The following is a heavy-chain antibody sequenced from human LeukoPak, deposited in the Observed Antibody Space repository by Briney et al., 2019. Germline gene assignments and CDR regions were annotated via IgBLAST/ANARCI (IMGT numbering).Heavy chain of an antibody. Sequence: SVKVSCKASGYTFTSYYMHWVRQAPGQGLEWMGRIIPILGIANYAQKFQGRVTITADKSTSTAYMELSSLRSEDTAVYYCARDLGRGSVPDYWGQGTLVTVSS. CDR1: GYTFTSYY. D-gene: IGHD1-26*01. V-gene: IGHV1-69*04. CDR2: IIPILGIA. J-gene: IGHJ4*02. CDR3: ARDLGRGSVPDY.